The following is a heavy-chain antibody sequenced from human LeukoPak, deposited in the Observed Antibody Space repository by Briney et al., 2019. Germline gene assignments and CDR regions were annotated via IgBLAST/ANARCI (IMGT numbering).Heavy chain of an antibody. V-gene: IGHV3-30*03. CDR2: ISYDGSNK. Sequence: GRSLRLSCAASGFTFSSYGMHWVRQAPGKGLEWVAVISYDGSNKYYADSVKGRFTISRDNSKNTLYLQMNSLRAEDTAVYYCASQFYSFGSRNLGHWGQGTLVTVSS. CDR3: ASQFYSFGSRNLGH. J-gene: IGHJ4*02. D-gene: IGHD5-18*01. CDR1: GFTFSSYG.